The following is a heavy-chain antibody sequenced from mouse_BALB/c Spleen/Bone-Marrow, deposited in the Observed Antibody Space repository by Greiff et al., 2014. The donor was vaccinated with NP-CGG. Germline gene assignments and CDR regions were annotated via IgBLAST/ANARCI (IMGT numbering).Heavy chain of an antibody. CDR2: IDPANGNT. D-gene: IGHD5-1-1*01. J-gene: IGHJ4*01. CDR1: GFNIKDTY. V-gene: IGHV14-3*02. Sequence: VQLQQSGAELVKPGASVKLSCTASGFNIKDTYMHWVKQRPEQGLEWIGRIDPANGNTKFAPKFQGKATITADTSSNTAYLHLSSLTFEDTAVYYCARGIPYYPMDFWGQGTSVTVSS. CDR3: ARGIPYYPMDF.